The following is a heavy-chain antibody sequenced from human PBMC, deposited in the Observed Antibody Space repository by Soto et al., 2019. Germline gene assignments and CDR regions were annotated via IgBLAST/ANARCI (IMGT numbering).Heavy chain of an antibody. CDR3: ARMGDVPYYYYGMDV. D-gene: IGHD3-16*01. J-gene: IGHJ6*02. V-gene: IGHV1-18*01. Sequence: ASVKVSCKASGYTFTSYAMHWVRQAPGQRLEWMGWINGYNGNTNYAQKLQGRVTLSTDTSTSRAYMELRSLRSDDSAVYYCARMGDVPYYYYGMDVWGQGTTVTVSS. CDR1: GYTFTSYA. CDR2: INGYNGNT.